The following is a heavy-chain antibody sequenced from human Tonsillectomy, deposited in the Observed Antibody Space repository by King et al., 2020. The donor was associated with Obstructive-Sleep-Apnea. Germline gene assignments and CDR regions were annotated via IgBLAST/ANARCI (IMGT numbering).Heavy chain of an antibody. CDR3: ASGYCSSWNTGGRRDY. D-gene: IGHD6-13*01. CDR1: GFTFSSYA. V-gene: IGHV3-30*04. CDR2: ISYDGSNK. Sequence: VQLVESGGGVVQPGKSLRLSCAASGFTFSSYAMHWVRQAPGKGLEWVAFISYDGSNKYYADSVKGRFTISRDNFKNTLYLQMNSLRAEDTAVYYCASGYCSSWNTGGRRDYWGQGTLVTVSS. J-gene: IGHJ4*02.